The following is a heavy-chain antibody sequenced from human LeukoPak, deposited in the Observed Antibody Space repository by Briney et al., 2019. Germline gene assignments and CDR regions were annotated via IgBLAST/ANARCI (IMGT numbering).Heavy chain of an antibody. CDR3: AKNGQSGFSFDP. CDR2: GSESGGT. CDR1: GGSISSSDHY. J-gene: IGHJ5*02. V-gene: IGHV4-39*07. Sequence: SETLSLTCTVSGGSISSSDHYWSWIRQPPGKGLEWIGEGSESGGTKFNPSLKSRVTISADTSKNQFSLKLNSVTAADTAVYYCAKNGQSGFSFDPWGQGTLVTVSS. D-gene: IGHD3-3*01.